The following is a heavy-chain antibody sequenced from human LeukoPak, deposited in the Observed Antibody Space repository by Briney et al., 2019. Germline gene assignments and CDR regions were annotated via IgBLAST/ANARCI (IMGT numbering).Heavy chain of an antibody. D-gene: IGHD3-10*01. J-gene: IGHJ4*02. V-gene: IGHV4-59*08. CDR3: ARHLGDGTFDGELIDY. CDR2: IYYSGST. CDR1: GGSMSSYY. Sequence: PSETLSLTCTVSGGSMSSYYWSWIRQPPGKGLEWIGYIYYSGSTNYNPSLKSRLTISVDTSKNQFSLKLSSVTAADTAVYYCARHLGDGTFDGELIDYWGQGTLVTVAS.